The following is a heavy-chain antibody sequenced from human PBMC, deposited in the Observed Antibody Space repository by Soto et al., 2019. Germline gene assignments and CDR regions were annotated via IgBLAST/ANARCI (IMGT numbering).Heavy chain of an antibody. V-gene: IGHV2-5*01. CDR3: AHSFSSSRVYYDSSASSWWFDP. J-gene: IGHJ5*02. Sequence: QITLEESGPMLLKPTQTLTLTCTFSGFSLTTSGVGVSWIRQPPGKAREWLALIFWNDDKRYNPSLKTRLSSSKDTSKNQVVLTLTNVDPVDTATYFCAHSFSSSRVYYDSSASSWWFDPWGQGTLVTVSS. D-gene: IGHD3-22*01. CDR2: IFWNDDK. CDR1: GFSLTTSGVG.